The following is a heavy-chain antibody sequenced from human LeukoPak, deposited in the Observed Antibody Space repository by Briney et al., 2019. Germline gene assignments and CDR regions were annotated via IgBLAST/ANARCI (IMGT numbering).Heavy chain of an antibody. CDR1: GGSISSGDYH. CDR3: ARGYSGYD. CDR2: IYYTGST. V-gene: IGHV4-30-4*01. Sequence: NPSQTLSLTCTVSGGSISSGDYHWSWIRQPPGQGLEWIGYIYYTGSTYYNPSLKSRVIISADTPKNQFFLSLSSVTAADTAVYYCARGYSGYDWGQGTLVTVSS. J-gene: IGHJ4*02. D-gene: IGHD5-12*01.